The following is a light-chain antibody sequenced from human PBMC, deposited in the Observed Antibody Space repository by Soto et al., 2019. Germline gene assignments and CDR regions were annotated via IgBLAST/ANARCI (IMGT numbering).Light chain of an antibody. CDR1: SSDVGDYNY. J-gene: IGLJ3*02. V-gene: IGLV2-14*03. CDR3: SSYTRSSTLVV. Sequence: QSALTQPASVSGSPRQSITFSCTGTSSDVGDYNYVSWYQQHPGKAPKLMIYDVSKRPSGVSDRFSGSKSANTASLTISGLQAEDEAEYYCSSYTRSSTLVVFGGGTKVTVL. CDR2: DVS.